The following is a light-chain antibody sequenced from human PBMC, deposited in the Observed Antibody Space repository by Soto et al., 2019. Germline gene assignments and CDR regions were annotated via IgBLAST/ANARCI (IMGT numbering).Light chain of an antibody. CDR2: GNS. Sequence: QSVLTQPPSVSGAPGQRVTISCTGSSSNIGAGYDVHWYQQLPGTAPKLLIYGNSNRPSGVPDRFSGSKSGNTASLTISGLQPEDEADYYCSSYGASSTLFGGGTKVTVL. CDR1: SSNIGAGYD. V-gene: IGLV1-40*01. J-gene: IGLJ2*01. CDR3: SSYGASSTL.